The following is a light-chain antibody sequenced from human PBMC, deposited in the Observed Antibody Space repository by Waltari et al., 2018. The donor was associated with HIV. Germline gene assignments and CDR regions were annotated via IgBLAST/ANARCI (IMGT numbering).Light chain of an antibody. CDR3: SSYTSSITLV. CDR1: SNAVGGYNY. Sequence: QSALTQPASLSGSPGQSITISCDGTSNAVGGYNYVSWYQQHPGKAPKLMICEVNNRPSGVSSRFSGSKSGNTAYLTISGLQAEDEADYYCSSYTSSITLVFGGGTKVTVL. CDR2: EVN. J-gene: IGLJ2*01. V-gene: IGLV2-14*01.